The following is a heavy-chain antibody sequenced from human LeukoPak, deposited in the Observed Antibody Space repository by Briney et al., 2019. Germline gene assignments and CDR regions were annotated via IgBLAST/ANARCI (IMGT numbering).Heavy chain of an antibody. V-gene: IGHV1-2*02. D-gene: IGHD3-10*01. Sequence: ASVKVSWKASGHTFSGYYIHWVRQAPGQGLEWMGWINPNTAGTKYAQRFQDRVTMTRGTSVSPAYMEVSRLRYDDTAVYYCARPLRVTMIRGAAFRASSDFDPWGQGTLVTVSS. CDR2: INPNTAGT. J-gene: IGHJ5*02. CDR3: ARPLRVTMIRGAAFRASSDFDP. CDR1: GHTFSGYY.